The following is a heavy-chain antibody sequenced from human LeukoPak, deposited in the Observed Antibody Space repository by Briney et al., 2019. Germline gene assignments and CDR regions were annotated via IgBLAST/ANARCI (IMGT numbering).Heavy chain of an antibody. CDR3: ARAGETIFGAPNWFDP. D-gene: IGHD3-3*01. J-gene: IGHJ5*02. CDR2: ISAYNGNT. V-gene: IGHV1-18*01. CDR1: GYTFASYG. Sequence: ASVKVSCKASGYTFASYGISWVRQAPGQGLEWMGWISAYNGNTNYAQKLQGRVTMTTDTSTSTAYMELRSLRSDDTAVYYCARAGETIFGAPNWFDPWGQGTLVTVSS.